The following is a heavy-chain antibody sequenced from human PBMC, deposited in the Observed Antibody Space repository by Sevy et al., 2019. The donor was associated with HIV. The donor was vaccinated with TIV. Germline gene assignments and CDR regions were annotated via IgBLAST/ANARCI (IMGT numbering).Heavy chain of an antibody. V-gene: IGHV3-23*01. CDR2: LSFGGGEI. Sequence: GGSLRLSCAASGFTFSNYSMRWVRQPPGKGLEWVSTLSFGGGEINYADSVKGRFTISRDNSKSSVYLQMNNLRPEDTAVYYCAREGCTKPHDYWGQGTLVTVSS. CDR3: AREGCTKPHDY. CDR1: GFTFSNYS. D-gene: IGHD2-8*01. J-gene: IGHJ4*02.